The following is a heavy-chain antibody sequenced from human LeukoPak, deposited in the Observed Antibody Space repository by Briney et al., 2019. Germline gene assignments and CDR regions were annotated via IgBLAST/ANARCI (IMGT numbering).Heavy chain of an antibody. J-gene: IGHJ4*02. V-gene: IGHV4-59*01. CDR3: ARLRGNYFPDY. CDR2: IYYSGST. Sequence: SETLFLTCAVSGGSLNSYYWSWIRQPPGKGLEWIGYIYYSGSTNYNPSLKSRVTISVDTSKNQFSLKLSSVTAADTAVYYCARLRGNYFPDYWGQGTLVTVSS. CDR1: GGSLNSYY. D-gene: IGHD4-11*01.